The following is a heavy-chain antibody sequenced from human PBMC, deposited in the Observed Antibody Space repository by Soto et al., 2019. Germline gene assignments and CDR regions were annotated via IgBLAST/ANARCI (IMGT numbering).Heavy chain of an antibody. CDR2: IYYSGST. V-gene: IGHV4-31*03. D-gene: IGHD3-22*01. Sequence: SETLSLTCTVSGGSISSGGYYWSWIRQHPGKGLEWIGYIYYSGSTYYNPSLKSRVTISVDTSKNQFSLKLSSVTAADTAVYYCARASDNYDSSGYPDYWGQGTLVTVSS. J-gene: IGHJ4*02. CDR1: GGSISSGGYY. CDR3: ARASDNYDSSGYPDY.